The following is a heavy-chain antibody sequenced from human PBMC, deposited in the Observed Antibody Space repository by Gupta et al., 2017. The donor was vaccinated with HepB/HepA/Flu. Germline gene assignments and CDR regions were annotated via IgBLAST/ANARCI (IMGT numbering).Heavy chain of an antibody. Sequence: QVQLVQSGAEVKKPGSSVKVSCQASGGPFSNYAISWLRQAPGQGLEWMGGRVTMFGSAVYEQEFQGRVTFTADKSTSTAYMELSSLRSGDTAIYYCARDKFTNGFDPWGQGTLVTVSS. CDR1: GGPFSNYA. CDR3: ARDKFTNGFDP. V-gene: IGHV1-69*06. J-gene: IGHJ5*02. CDR2: RVTMFGSA.